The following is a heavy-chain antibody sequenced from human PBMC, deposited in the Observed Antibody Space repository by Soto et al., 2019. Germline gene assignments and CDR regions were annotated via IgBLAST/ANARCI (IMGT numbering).Heavy chain of an antibody. CDR1: GFTFSNAW. D-gene: IGHD2-15*01. V-gene: IGHV3-15*01. Sequence: GGSLRLSCAASGFTFSNAWMSWVRQAPGKGLEWVGRIKSKTDGGTTDYAAPVKGRFTISRDDSKNTLYLQMNSLKTEDTAVYYCTTDPTPTGLVVAAPDLDYWGQGTLVTVSS. CDR2: IKSKTDGGTT. CDR3: TTDPTPTGLVVAAPDLDY. J-gene: IGHJ4*02.